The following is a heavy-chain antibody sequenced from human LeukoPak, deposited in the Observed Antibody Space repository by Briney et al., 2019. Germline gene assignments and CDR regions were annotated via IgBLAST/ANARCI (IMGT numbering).Heavy chain of an antibody. CDR2: INHSGST. D-gene: IGHD6-13*01. CDR1: GGSFSGYY. Sequence: SETLSLTCAVYGGSFSGYYWGWIRQPPGKGLEWIGEINHSGSTNYNPSLKSRVTISVDTSKNQFSLKLSSVTAADTAVYYCARFPSRERYFDYWGQGTLVTVSS. CDR3: ARFPSRERYFDY. J-gene: IGHJ4*02. V-gene: IGHV4-34*01.